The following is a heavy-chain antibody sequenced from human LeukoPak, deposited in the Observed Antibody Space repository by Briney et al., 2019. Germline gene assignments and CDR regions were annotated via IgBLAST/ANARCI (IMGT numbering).Heavy chain of an antibody. Sequence: PSETLSLTCSLSGGTFRTYYWSWIRQPPGKGLEWIGYVYSSGSTKYSSYNPSLKSRVTISVDTSKNQFSLNLTSVTTTDTAVYFCARTRHYGEYDLDVWGQGTTVTVSS. D-gene: IGHD3-10*01. CDR1: GGTFRTYY. V-gene: IGHV4-4*08. CDR3: ARTRHYGEYDLDV. CDR2: VYSSGST. J-gene: IGHJ6*02.